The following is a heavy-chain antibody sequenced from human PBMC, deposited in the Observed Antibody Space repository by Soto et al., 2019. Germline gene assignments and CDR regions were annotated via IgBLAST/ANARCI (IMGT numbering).Heavy chain of an antibody. J-gene: IGHJ4*02. CDR3: ARGSWEPLGIDY. Sequence: SETLSLTCTVSGGSISSYYWSWIRQPPGKGLEWIGYIYYSGSTDYNPSLKSRVTISVDTSKNQFSLKLSSVTAADTAVYYCARGSWEPLGIDYWGQGTLVTVSS. CDR1: GGSISSYY. CDR2: IYYSGST. V-gene: IGHV4-59*01. D-gene: IGHD1-26*01.